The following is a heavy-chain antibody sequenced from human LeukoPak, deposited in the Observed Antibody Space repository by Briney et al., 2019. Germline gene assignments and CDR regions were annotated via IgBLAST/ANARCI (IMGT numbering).Heavy chain of an antibody. Sequence: GGSLRLSCAASGFTFSSYSMNWVRQAPGKGLEWVSSISSSSSYIYYADSVKGRFTISRDNAKNSLYLQMNSLRAEDTAVYYCARVQEWDTYYYGSGSSNYSDYWGQGTLVTVSS. CDR3: ARVQEWDTYYYGSGSSNYSDY. V-gene: IGHV3-21*01. J-gene: IGHJ4*02. CDR1: GFTFSSYS. CDR2: ISSSSSYI. D-gene: IGHD3-10*01.